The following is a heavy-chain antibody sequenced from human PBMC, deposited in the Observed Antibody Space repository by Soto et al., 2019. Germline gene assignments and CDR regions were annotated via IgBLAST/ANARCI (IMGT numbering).Heavy chain of an antibody. CDR1: GGSISSGGYY. V-gene: IGHV4-31*03. D-gene: IGHD3-3*01. CDR2: IYYSGST. J-gene: IGHJ6*02. Sequence: SETLSLTCTVSGGSISSGGYYWSWIRQHPGKCLEWIGYIYYSGSTYYNPSLKSRVTISVDTSKNQFSLKLSSVTAADTAVYYCAREFLEWLSPQAPAHYYGMDVWGQGTTVTVYS. CDR3: AREFLEWLSPQAPAHYYGMDV.